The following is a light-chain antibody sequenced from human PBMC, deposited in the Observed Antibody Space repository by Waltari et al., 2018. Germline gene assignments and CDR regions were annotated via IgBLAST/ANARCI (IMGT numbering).Light chain of an antibody. V-gene: IGLV2-23*02. Sequence: QSALTQPASVSGSPGQSITISCTGTSSDVGGYNYVPWYQQYPGKAPKPMIYDVSKRPSGVSNRFSGSKSGNTASLTISGLQAEDEADYYCCSYAGSSTHVLFGGGTKLTVL. CDR1: SSDVGGYNY. CDR3: CSYAGSSTHVL. J-gene: IGLJ2*01. CDR2: DVS.